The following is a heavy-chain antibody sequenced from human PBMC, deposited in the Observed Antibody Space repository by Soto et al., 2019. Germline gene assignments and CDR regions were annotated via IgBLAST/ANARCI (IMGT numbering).Heavy chain of an antibody. Sequence: PGGSLRLSCAASGFTFSIYSMNWVRQAPGKGLEWVSSISSSSSYIYYADSVKGRFTISRDNAKNTLYLQMNSLRAEDTAVYYCAKGRAVAYWGQGTLVTVSS. J-gene: IGHJ4*02. CDR3: AKGRAVAY. V-gene: IGHV3-21*01. CDR2: ISSSSSYI. CDR1: GFTFSIYS. D-gene: IGHD6-19*01.